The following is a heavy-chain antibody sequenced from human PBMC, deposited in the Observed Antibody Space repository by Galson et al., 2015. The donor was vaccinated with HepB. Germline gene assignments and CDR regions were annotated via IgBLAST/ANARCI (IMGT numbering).Heavy chain of an antibody. Sequence: SLRLSCAASGFTFSTYWMHWVRQAPGKGLVWVSRIRSDGSDTGYADSVKGRFTISRDNAKNSLYLQMNSLRAEDTALYYCAKGSRYFDYWGQGTLVTVSP. CDR2: IRSDGSDT. CDR3: AKGSRYFDY. D-gene: IGHD6-6*01. CDR1: GFTFSTYW. J-gene: IGHJ4*02. V-gene: IGHV3-74*01.